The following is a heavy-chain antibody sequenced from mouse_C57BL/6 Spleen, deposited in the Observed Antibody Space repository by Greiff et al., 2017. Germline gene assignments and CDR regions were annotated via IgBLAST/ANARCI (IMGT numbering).Heavy chain of an antibody. CDR3: ARSNSNYGGYFDY. J-gene: IGHJ2*01. CDR2: IDPGSGGT. CDR1: GYAFTNYL. Sequence: QVQLQQSGAELVRPGTSVKVSCKASGYAFTNYLIEWVKQRPGQGLEWIGVIDPGSGGTNYNEKLKGKATLTADKSSSTAYMQLSSLTSEDSAVYFCARSNSNYGGYFDYWGQGTTLTVSS. D-gene: IGHD2-5*01. V-gene: IGHV1-54*01.